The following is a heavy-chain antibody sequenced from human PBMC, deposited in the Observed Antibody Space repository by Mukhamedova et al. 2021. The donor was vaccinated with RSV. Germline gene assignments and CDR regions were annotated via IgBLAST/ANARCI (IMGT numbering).Heavy chain of an antibody. CDR2: ISYDGNKK. CDR3: ARDGVAATVTSAINV. V-gene: IGHV3-30*04. D-gene: IGHD4-17*01. J-gene: IGHJ6*02. Sequence: GLEWVAVISYDGNKKYYADSVKGRFTISRDNSKNTLSLQMNTLRPEDTAVYYCARDGVAATVTSAINVWGQGPKVTVSS.